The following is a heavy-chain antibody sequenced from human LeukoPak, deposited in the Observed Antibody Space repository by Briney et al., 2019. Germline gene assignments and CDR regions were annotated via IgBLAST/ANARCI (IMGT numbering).Heavy chain of an antibody. CDR3: ARDKVGTATLLDY. D-gene: IGHD2-21*02. J-gene: IGHJ4*02. CDR2: ISAYNGNT. CDR1: GYTFTSYG. V-gene: IGHV1-18*01. Sequence: ASVKVSRKASGYTFTSYGISWVRQAPGQGLEWMGWISAYNGNTNYAQKLQGRVTMTTDTSTSTAYTELRSLRSDDTAVYYCARDKVGTATLLDYWGQGTLVTVSS.